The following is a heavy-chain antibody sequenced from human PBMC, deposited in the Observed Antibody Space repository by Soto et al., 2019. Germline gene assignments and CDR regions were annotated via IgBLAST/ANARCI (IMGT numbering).Heavy chain of an antibody. CDR3: TTDPPGSSGPVHIDY. D-gene: IGHD6-19*01. Sequence: GGSLRLSCAASGFTFSNAWMSWDRQAPGKGLEWVGRIKSKTDGGTTDYAAPVKGRFTISRDDSKNTLYLQMNSLKTEDTAVYYCTTDPPGSSGPVHIDYWGQGTLVTVSS. V-gene: IGHV3-15*01. J-gene: IGHJ4*02. CDR2: IKSKTDGGTT. CDR1: GFTFSNAW.